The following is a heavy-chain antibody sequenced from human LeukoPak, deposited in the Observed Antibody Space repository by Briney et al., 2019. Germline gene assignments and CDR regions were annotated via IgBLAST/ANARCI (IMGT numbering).Heavy chain of an antibody. J-gene: IGHJ4*02. CDR1: GYTFTGYY. D-gene: IGHD3-9*01. CDR2: INHNSGGT. V-gene: IGHV1-2*02. CDR3: ARDQAYYDILTGYYPGSSYDY. Sequence: ASVKVSCKASGYTFTGYYMHWVRQAPGQGHEWMGWINHNSGGTNYAQKFQGRVTMTRDTSISTAYMQLSRLGSDDTAVYYCARDQAYYDILTGYYPGSSYDYWGQGTLVTVSS.